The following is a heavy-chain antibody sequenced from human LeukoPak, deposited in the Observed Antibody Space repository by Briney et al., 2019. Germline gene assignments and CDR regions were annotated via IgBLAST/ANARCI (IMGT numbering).Heavy chain of an antibody. CDR1: GGSIISYY. D-gene: IGHD4-17*01. CDR3: ARHESYGDTNWFDP. Sequence: SETLSLTCTVSGGSIISYYCSWIRQSPRKGLEWIGYIYYNGVTNYTPSLRSRVTISVDTSKNQFSLKLTSVTAADTAVYYCARHESYGDTNWFDPWGQGTLVTVSS. J-gene: IGHJ5*02. V-gene: IGHV4-59*08. CDR2: IYYNGVT.